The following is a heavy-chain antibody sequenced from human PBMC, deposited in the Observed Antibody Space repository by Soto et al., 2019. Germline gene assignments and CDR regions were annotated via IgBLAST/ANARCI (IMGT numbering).Heavy chain of an antibody. V-gene: IGHV1-69*06. D-gene: IGHD3-3*01. Sequence: QVQLVQSGAEVKKPGSSVKVSCKASGGTFSSYAISLVRQAPGQGLEWMGGIIPIFGTANYAQKFQGRVTITAYKSTSTAYMELSSLRSEDTAVYYCAREYYDFWSGLTKGYYYYGIEVWGQGTTVTVSS. CDR3: AREYYDFWSGLTKGYYYYGIEV. CDR1: GGTFSSYA. J-gene: IGHJ6*02. CDR2: IIPIFGTA.